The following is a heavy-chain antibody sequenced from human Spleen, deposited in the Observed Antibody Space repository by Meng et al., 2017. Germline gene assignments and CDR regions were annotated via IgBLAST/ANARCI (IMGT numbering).Heavy chain of an antibody. CDR3: ARGPTTMAHDFDY. V-gene: IGHV4-34*01. Sequence: QVQRTQVGSGLLKPLETLYLTCVVSGGSFSDYYWSWIRQPPGKGLEWIGEINHSGSTNYNPSLESRATISVDTSQNNLSLKLSSVTAADSAVYYCARGPTTMAHDFDYWGQGTLVTVSS. CDR2: INHSGST. CDR1: GGSFSDYY. J-gene: IGHJ4*02. D-gene: IGHD4-11*01.